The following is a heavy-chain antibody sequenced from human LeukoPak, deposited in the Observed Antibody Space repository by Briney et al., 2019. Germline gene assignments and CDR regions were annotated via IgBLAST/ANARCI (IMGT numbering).Heavy chain of an antibody. Sequence: PGGSLRLSCSVSGFIFRDFSMSWVRQAPGKGLEWVSYISSSGSTIYYADSVKGRFTISRDNAKNSLYLQMNSLRAEDTAVYYCARGVYYYDSSGYHLDAFDIWGQGTMVTVSS. V-gene: IGHV3-11*04. J-gene: IGHJ3*02. CDR3: ARGVYYYDSSGYHLDAFDI. CDR2: ISSSGSTI. CDR1: GFIFRDFS. D-gene: IGHD3-22*01.